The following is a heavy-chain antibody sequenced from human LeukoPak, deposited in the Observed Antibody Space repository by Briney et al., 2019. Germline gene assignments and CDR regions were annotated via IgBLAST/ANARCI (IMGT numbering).Heavy chain of an antibody. J-gene: IGHJ6*03. V-gene: IGHV4-59*01. Sequence: KPSETLSRTCTVYGGSISNYYCAWIRQPPGKGLGWIGYISYSGRTKANTPLKSRVTISIDTSKNQFSLKLSSVTAADTAVYYCARVHYFDSSGYYSSTYYYYMDVWGKGTTVTVSS. CDR2: ISYSGRT. CDR3: ARVHYFDSSGYYSSTYYYYMDV. D-gene: IGHD3-22*01. CDR1: GGSISNYY.